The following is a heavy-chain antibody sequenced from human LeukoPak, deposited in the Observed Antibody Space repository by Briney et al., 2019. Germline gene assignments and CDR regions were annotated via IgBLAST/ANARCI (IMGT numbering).Heavy chain of an antibody. CDR2: ITPIFGTA. CDR3: AREWGLESSGYYYAY. D-gene: IGHD3-22*01. Sequence: ASVKVSCKASGGTFSRFTISWVRQAPGQGFEWMGGITPIFGTANFAQKFQGRVSITADESTSTAFMELSSLRSEDTAVYYCAREWGLESSGYYYAYWGQGTLVTVSS. CDR1: GGTFSRFT. J-gene: IGHJ4*02. V-gene: IGHV1-69*13.